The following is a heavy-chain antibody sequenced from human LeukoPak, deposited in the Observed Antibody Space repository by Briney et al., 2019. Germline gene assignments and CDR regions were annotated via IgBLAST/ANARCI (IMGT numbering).Heavy chain of an antibody. CDR3: ARAHPSTYYVPSSGYLSGHDASDI. CDR1: GYTFTNYF. J-gene: IGHJ3*02. CDR2: INPSCGKT. Sequence: ASVKVSFKASGYTFTNYFIHWVRQPPGQELAWMGIINPSCGKTTYAQKFQGRVTMTGDTSASTIYMELSSLRSEDTAVYYCARAHPSTYYVPSSGYLSGHDASDIWGLGTMVTVSS. D-gene: IGHD3-22*01. V-gene: IGHV1-46*01.